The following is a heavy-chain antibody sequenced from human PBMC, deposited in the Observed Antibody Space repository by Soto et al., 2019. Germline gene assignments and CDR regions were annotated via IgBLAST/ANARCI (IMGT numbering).Heavy chain of an antibody. V-gene: IGHV3-23*01. CDR2: ISGSGGSP. Sequence: PGGSLRLSCAASGFTFSSFAMSWVRQPPGKGLEWVLAISGSGGSPYYADSVKGRFTISRDNSKNTLYMQMNSLRVEDTAVYYCAKVPNGYWGQGTLVTVSS. CDR1: GFTFSSFA. CDR3: AKVPNGY. J-gene: IGHJ4*02.